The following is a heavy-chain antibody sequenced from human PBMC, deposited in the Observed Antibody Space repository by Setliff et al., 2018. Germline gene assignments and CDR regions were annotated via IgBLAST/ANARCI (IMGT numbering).Heavy chain of an antibody. J-gene: IGHJ4*02. Sequence: SETLSLTCAFSGGSIRSPNWWHWVRQPPGKGLEWIGEIYHCGTTNYNPSLMCRVTMSVDKSRNQFSLRLTSVTAPDTAIAYCTRAYSGSHDYWGQGTLVTVSS. CDR3: TRAYSGSHDY. CDR2: IYHCGTT. D-gene: IGHD1-26*01. V-gene: IGHV4-4*02. CDR1: GGSIRSPNW.